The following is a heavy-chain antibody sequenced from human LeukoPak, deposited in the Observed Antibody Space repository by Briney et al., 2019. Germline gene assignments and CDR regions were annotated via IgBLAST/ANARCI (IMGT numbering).Heavy chain of an antibody. CDR1: GFTFSRYG. V-gene: IGHV3-23*01. J-gene: IGHJ4*02. CDR3: ATGAYCDH. Sequence: GGSLRLSCAASGFTFSRYGMAWVRQAPGKGLEWVSTISDTGDSTYYADSVKGRFTISRDNSESTLYLQMNGLRAEDTAIYFCATGAYCDHWGQGTLVTVSS. CDR2: ISDTGDST.